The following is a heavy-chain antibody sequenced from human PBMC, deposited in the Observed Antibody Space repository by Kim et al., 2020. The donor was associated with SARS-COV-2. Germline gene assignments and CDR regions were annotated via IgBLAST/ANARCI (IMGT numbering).Heavy chain of an antibody. D-gene: IGHD1-26*01. V-gene: IGHV3-48*02. CDR2: ITSSSGTI. CDR3: ARSVGHLDY. Sequence: GGSLRLSCAASGFTFPTYSMNWVRQAPGKGLEWLSYITSSSGTIYYADSVKGRFTISRDNAQNSLFPQMNSLRDEDTAVYYCARSVGHLDYWGQGTLVTV. J-gene: IGHJ4*02. CDR1: GFTFPTYS.